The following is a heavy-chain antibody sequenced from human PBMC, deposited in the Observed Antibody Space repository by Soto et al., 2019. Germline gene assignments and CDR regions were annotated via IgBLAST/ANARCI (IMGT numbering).Heavy chain of an antibody. D-gene: IGHD2-2*01. CDR3: GALSRYCTSSNCD. CDR2: FGTSAST. Sequence: DVRLLESGGGLVQPGGSLRLSCAASGFTFSSYSMSWVRQAPGKGLEWVSTFGTSASTYYGDSVRGRFTISRDNSRNTQYLQMNSLRAEDTAVYYCGALSRYCTSSNCDWGQGTLVTVSS. V-gene: IGHV3-23*01. CDR1: GFTFSSYS. J-gene: IGHJ4*02.